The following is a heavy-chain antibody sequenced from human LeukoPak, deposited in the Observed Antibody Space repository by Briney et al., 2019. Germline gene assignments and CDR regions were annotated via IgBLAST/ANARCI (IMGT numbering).Heavy chain of an antibody. V-gene: IGHV4-59*01. D-gene: IGHD3-10*01. CDR3: ASYVSGSYSPRGYFDY. CDR2: IYYIGST. J-gene: IGHJ4*02. Sequence: SETLSLTCTVSGGSISSYYWSWIRQPPGKGLEWIGYIYYIGSTNYNPSLKSRVTISVDTSKNQFSLKLSSVTAADTAVYYCASYVSGSYSPRGYFDYWGQGTLVTVSS. CDR1: GGSISSYY.